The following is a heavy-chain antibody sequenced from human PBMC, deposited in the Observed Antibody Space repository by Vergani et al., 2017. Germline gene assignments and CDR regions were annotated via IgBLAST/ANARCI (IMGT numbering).Heavy chain of an antibody. V-gene: IGHV3-74*01. CDR2: INSDGSST. D-gene: IGHD6-13*01. Sequence: EVQLVESGGGLVQPGGSLRLSCAASGFTFSSYWMHWVRQAPGKGLVWVSCINSDGSSTSYADSVKGRFTISRDNAKNTLYLQMNSLRAEDTAVYYCARDGWGAAAGSPIDYWGQGTLVTVSS. CDR3: ARDGWGAAAGSPIDY. CDR1: GFTFSSYW. J-gene: IGHJ4*02.